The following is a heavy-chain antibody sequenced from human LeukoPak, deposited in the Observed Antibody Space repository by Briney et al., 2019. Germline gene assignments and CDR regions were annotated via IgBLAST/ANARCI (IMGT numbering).Heavy chain of an antibody. CDR2: INSDGSST. Sequence: GGSLRLSCAASGFTFSSYWIHWVRQAPGKGLVWVSRINSDGSSTTYADSVKGRFTISRDNAKNTLYLQMNSLRAEDTAVYYCARSGSGSYFLDYWGQGTLVTVSS. J-gene: IGHJ4*02. CDR1: GFTFSSYW. CDR3: ARSGSGSYFLDY. V-gene: IGHV3-74*01. D-gene: IGHD3-10*01.